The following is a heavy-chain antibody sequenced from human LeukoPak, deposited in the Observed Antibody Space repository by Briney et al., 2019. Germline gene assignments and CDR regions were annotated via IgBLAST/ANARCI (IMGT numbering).Heavy chain of an antibody. Sequence: GASVKVSCKASGYTFTGYYMHWVRQAPGQGPEWMGWINPNSGGTNYAQKFQGRVTMTRDTSISTAYMELSSLRSEDTAVYYCARPPYGSGSYSLWFDPWGQGTLVTVSS. J-gene: IGHJ5*02. CDR2: INPNSGGT. CDR1: GYTFTGYY. CDR3: ARPPYGSGSYSLWFDP. D-gene: IGHD3-10*01. V-gene: IGHV1-2*02.